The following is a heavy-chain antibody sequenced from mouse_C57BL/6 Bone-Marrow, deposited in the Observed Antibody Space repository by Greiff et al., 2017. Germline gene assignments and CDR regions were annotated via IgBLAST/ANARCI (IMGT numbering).Heavy chain of an antibody. CDR1: GFTFSSYG. CDR3: ARQGGLLGAMDY. CDR2: ISSGGSYT. Sequence: VQLKESGGDLVKPGGSLKLSCAASGFTFSSYGMSWVRQTPDKRLEWVATISSGGSYTYYPDSVKGRFTISRDNAKNTLYLQMSSLKSEDTAMYYCARQGGLLGAMDYWGQGTSVTVSS. V-gene: IGHV5-6*01. J-gene: IGHJ4*01. D-gene: IGHD3-3*01.